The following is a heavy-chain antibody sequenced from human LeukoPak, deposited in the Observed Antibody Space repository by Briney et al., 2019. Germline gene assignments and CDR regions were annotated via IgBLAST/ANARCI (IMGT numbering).Heavy chain of an antibody. CDR1: GFIFSNFW. D-gene: IGHD3-10*01. CDR2: ISGSGGGT. V-gene: IGHV3-23*01. J-gene: IGHJ4*02. Sequence: GGSLRLSCEASGFIFSNFWMGWVRQAPGKGLEWVAGISGSGGGTHYADSVKGRFTISRDNPKNTLHLQMNSLRAEDTAVYFCAKRGVVIRVILVGFHKEAYYFDSWGQGALVIVSS. CDR3: AKRGVVIRVILVGFHKEAYYFDS.